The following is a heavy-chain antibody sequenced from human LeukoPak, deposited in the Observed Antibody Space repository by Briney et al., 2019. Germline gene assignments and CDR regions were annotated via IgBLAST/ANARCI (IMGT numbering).Heavy chain of an antibody. V-gene: IGHV1-2*02. D-gene: IGHD3-10*01. CDR1: GGTFSSYA. CDR3: AKTRVGIRGVYPTGAFDI. Sequence: ASVKVSCKASGGTFSSYAISWVRQAPGQGLEWMGWIYPHSGGTDYAQKFQGRVTMTRDTSISTAYMELSRLRSDDTAVYYCAKTRVGIRGVYPTGAFDIWGQGTMVTVSS. J-gene: IGHJ3*02. CDR2: IYPHSGGT.